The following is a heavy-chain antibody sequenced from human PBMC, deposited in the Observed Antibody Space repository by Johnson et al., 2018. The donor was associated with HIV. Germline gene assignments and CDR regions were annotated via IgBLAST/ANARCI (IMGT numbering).Heavy chain of an antibody. CDR1: GFTVSSNY. V-gene: IGHV3-66*02. J-gene: IGHJ3*02. CDR2: IYSGGST. CDR3: ARAGGSSLAFDI. Sequence: VQLVESGGGLVQPGGSLRLSCAASGFTVSSNYMSWVRQAPGKGLEWVSVIYSGGSTYYADSMKGRFTISRDNSKNTLYLQMGSLRAEDMAVYYCARAGGSSLAFDIWGQGTMVTVSS. D-gene: IGHD6-6*01.